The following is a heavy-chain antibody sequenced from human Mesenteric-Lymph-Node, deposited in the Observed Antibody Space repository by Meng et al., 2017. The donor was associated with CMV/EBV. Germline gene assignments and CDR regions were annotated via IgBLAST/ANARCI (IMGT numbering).Heavy chain of an antibody. V-gene: IGHV3-48*03. Sequence: GGSLRLSCAASGFTFNTYEMNWVRQAPGKGLEWVSYISSSSSTIYYADSVKGRFTISRDNAKNSLYLQMNSLRAEDTAVYYCARVLDGNSFDYWGQGTLVTVSS. CDR2: ISSSSSTI. CDR1: GFTFNTYE. D-gene: IGHD4-17*01. J-gene: IGHJ4*02. CDR3: ARVLDGNSFDY.